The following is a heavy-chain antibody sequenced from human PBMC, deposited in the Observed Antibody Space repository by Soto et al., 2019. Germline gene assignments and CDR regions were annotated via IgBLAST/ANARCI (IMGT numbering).Heavy chain of an antibody. J-gene: IGHJ6*03. CDR3: ARELLPQYYYYYMDV. D-gene: IGHD2-15*01. V-gene: IGHV1-18*01. Sequence: ASVKVSCKASGYTFTSYGISWVRQAPGQGLEWMGWISAYNGNTNYAQKLQGRVTMTTDTSTSTAYMELRSLRSDDTAVYYCARELLPQYYYYYMDVWGKGTTVTAP. CDR1: GYTFTSYG. CDR2: ISAYNGNT.